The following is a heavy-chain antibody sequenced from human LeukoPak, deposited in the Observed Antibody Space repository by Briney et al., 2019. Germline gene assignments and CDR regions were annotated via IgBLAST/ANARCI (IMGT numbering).Heavy chain of an antibody. CDR2: IYYSGST. CDR1: GGSISSSSYY. Sequence: PSETLSLTCTVSGGSISSSSYYWGWIRQPPGKGLEWIGSIYYSGSTYYNPSLKSRVTISVDTSKNQFSLKLSSVTAADTAMYYCARVALGRGARTPNDYWGQGTLVTVSS. J-gene: IGHJ4*02. CDR3: ARVALGRGARTPNDY. V-gene: IGHV4-39*01. D-gene: IGHD3-10*01.